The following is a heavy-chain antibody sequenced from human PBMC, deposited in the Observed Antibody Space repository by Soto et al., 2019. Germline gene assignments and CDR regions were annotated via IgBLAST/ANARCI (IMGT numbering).Heavy chain of an antibody. J-gene: IGHJ6*02. Sequence: LSLTCVISGDSVSSSSVAWNWVRQSPSRGLEWLGRTYYRSRWYSDFAVSVRGRIVINADTSKNQFSLQLNSVTPEETAVYFCARYAEDYDSYYYGLDVWGQGTTVTVSS. CDR1: GDSVSSSSVA. D-gene: IGHD3-16*01. V-gene: IGHV6-1*01. CDR2: TYYRSRWYS. CDR3: ARYAEDYDSYYYGLDV.